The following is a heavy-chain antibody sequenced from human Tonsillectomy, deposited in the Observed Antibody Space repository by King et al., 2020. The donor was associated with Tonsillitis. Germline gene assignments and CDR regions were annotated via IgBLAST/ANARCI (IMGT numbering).Heavy chain of an antibody. J-gene: IGHJ5*02. CDR2: XXXGDSXX. CDR3: ARLDWIGGSKRGWFDP. V-gene: IGHV5-51*01. Sequence: VQLVQSGAEVKKPGESLKISCKGSGYSFTNYWIGWVRQXPGKGLEXMGXXXXGDSXXRXXXSFQGQVTISADXSNSTAFLQWKSLKASDTAMYYCARLDWIGGSKRGWFDPWGQGTLVTVSS. CDR1: GYSFTNYW. D-gene: IGHD2-15*01.